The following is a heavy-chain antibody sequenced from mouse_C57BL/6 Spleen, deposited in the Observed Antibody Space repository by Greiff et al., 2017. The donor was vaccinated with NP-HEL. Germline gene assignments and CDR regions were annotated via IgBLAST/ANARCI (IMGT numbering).Heavy chain of an antibody. V-gene: IGHV14-2*01. D-gene: IGHD2-4*01. CDR2: IDPEDGET. CDR1: GFNIKDYY. CDR3: ARLPFDY. J-gene: IGHJ2*01. Sequence: VQLKESGAELVKPGASVKLSCTASGFNIKDYYMHWVKQRTEQGLEWIGRIDPEDGETKYAPKLPGKVTITADTSSHTAYLQLSSLTSEVTAVYYCARLPFDYWGQGTTLTVSS.